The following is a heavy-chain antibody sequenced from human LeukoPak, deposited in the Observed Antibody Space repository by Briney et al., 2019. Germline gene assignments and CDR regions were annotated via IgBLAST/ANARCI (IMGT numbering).Heavy chain of an antibody. D-gene: IGHD4-17*01. V-gene: IGHV4-31*03. CDR1: GGSISSGGYY. Sequence: SETLSLTCTVSGGSISSGGYYWSWVRQHPGTGLEWIGYIYYSGSTYYNPSLKSRVTISVDTSKNQFSLKLSSVTAADTAVYYCARDLYGDYVAGGNWFDPWGQGTLVTVSS. CDR2: IYYSGST. CDR3: ARDLYGDYVAGGNWFDP. J-gene: IGHJ5*02.